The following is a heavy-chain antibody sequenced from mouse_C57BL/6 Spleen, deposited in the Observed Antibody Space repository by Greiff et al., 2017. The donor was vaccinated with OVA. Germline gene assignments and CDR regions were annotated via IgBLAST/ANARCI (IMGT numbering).Heavy chain of an antibody. CDR1: GFTFSSYA. Sequence: DVMLVESGEGLVKPGGSLKLSCAASGFTFSSYAMSWVRQTPEKRLEWVAYISSGGDYIYYADTVKGRFTISRDNARNTLYLQMSSLKSEDTAMYYCTSSTMITHWYFDVWGTGTTVTVSS. CDR2: ISSGGDYI. D-gene: IGHD2-4*01. CDR3: TSSTMITHWYFDV. J-gene: IGHJ1*03. V-gene: IGHV5-9-1*02.